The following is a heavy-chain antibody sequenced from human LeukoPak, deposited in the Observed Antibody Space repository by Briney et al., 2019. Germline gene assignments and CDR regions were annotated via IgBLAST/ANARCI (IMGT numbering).Heavy chain of an antibody. J-gene: IGHJ4*02. V-gene: IGHV4-59*01. CDR3: ARAAGSGPLFDY. Sequence: PSETLSLTCTVSGGSISSYDWSWIRQPPGKGLEWIGHIYYSGSTNYNPSLKSRVTISVDTSKNQFSLKLSSVTAADTAVYYCARAAGSGPLFDYWGQGTLVTVSS. D-gene: IGHD3-10*01. CDR2: IYYSGST. CDR1: GGSISSYD.